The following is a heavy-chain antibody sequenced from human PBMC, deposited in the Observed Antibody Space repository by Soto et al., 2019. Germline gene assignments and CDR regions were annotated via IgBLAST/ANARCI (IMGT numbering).Heavy chain of an antibody. D-gene: IGHD5-12*01. Sequence: AAVKVSCKASGYTFTSCDINGVRQATGKGLEGMGWMNPHRGNTGNAQKFQGRVTMNRNTSISTADMELSSLRSEDTAVYYCARGQGGGYDNWFDPWGQGTLVTVSS. V-gene: IGHV1-8*02. CDR3: ARGQGGGYDNWFDP. J-gene: IGHJ5*02. CDR1: GYTFTSCD. CDR2: MNPHRGNT.